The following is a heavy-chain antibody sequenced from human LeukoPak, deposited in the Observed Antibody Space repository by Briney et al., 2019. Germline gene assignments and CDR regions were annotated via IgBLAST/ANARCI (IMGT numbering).Heavy chain of an antibody. V-gene: IGHV3-23*01. Sequence: GXXLRLSCAASGFTFSSYAMSWVRQAPGKGLEWVSAISGSGGSTYYADSVKGRFTISRDNSKNTLYLQMNSLRAEDTAVYYCAKSQHYDILTGYSYYFDYWGQGTLVTVSS. CDR1: GFTFSSYA. CDR2: ISGSGGST. J-gene: IGHJ4*02. D-gene: IGHD3-9*01. CDR3: AKSQHYDILTGYSYYFDY.